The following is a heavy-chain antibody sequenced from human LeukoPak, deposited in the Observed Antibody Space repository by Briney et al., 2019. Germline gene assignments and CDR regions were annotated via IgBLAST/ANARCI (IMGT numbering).Heavy chain of an antibody. CDR2: IKQDGSEK. CDR1: GFTFSSYW. D-gene: IGHD5-18*01. V-gene: IGHV3-7*01. CDR3: ARDYTTRGYSYGTDY. Sequence: GGSLRLSCAASGFTFSSYWMSWVRQAPGKGLEWVANIKQDGSEKYYVDSVKGRFTIPRDNAKNSLYLQMNSLRAEDTAVYYCARDYTTRGYSYGTDYWGQGTLVTVSS. J-gene: IGHJ4*02.